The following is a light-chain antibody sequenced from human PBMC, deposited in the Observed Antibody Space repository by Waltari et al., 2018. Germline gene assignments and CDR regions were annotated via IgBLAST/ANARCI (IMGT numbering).Light chain of an antibody. CDR2: EAI. Sequence: QCALTQPASVSGSPGQSITISCTGTSSDGGSYNLVPWYQQHPGKAPKLMIYEAITRPSAVSNRFSGSNSGNTASLTISGLQAEDEADYYCSSYAGNCNLVVFGGGTKLTVL. CDR1: SSDGGSYNL. V-gene: IGLV2-23*01. CDR3: SSYAGNCNLVV. J-gene: IGLJ2*01.